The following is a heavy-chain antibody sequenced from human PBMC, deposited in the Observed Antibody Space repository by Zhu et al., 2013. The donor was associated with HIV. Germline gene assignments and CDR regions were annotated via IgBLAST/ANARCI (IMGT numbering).Heavy chain of an antibody. Sequence: QVQLQESGPGLVKPSETLSLTCTVSGDSITSGNYYWSWIRQPPGKGLEWIATIKNNGPIHYNPSLKSRVTISLDTSNNQCSLKMTSVTAADTAVYYCARDRYCSSTSCYVSAYYYYMDSGAKGHGHRLL. D-gene: IGHD2-2*01. V-gene: IGHV4-39*07. CDR2: IKNNGPI. J-gene: IGHJ6*03. CDR1: GDSITSGNYY. CDR3: ARDRYCSSTSCYVSAYYYYMDS.